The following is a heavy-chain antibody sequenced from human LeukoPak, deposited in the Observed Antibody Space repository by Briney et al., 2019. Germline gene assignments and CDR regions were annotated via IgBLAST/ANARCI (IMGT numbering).Heavy chain of an antibody. V-gene: IGHV3-11*06. CDR2: ISRSSSYT. Sequence: GGSLRLSCAASGFTVRDYNMSWIRQAPGKGLEWVSYISRSSSYTNYADSVKGRFTISRDNAKHSLYLQMNSLRAEDTAVYYCGRNPGGYNSGWYVDNWGRGTLVTVSS. D-gene: IGHD6-19*01. J-gene: IGHJ4*02. CDR1: GFTVRDYN. CDR3: GRNPGGYNSGWYVDN.